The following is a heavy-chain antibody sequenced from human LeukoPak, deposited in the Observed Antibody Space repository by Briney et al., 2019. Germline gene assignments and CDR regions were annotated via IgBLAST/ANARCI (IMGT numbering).Heavy chain of an antibody. V-gene: IGHV3-30*18. CDR1: GFTFDDYA. CDR3: AKDLVLYDSSGDGMDV. Sequence: GGSPRLSCAASGFTFDDYAMHWVRQAPGKGLEWVAVISYDGSNKYYADSVKGRFTISRDNSKNTLYLQMNSLRAEDTAVYYCAKDLVLYDSSGDGMDVWGQGTTVTVSS. J-gene: IGHJ6*02. CDR2: ISYDGSNK. D-gene: IGHD3-22*01.